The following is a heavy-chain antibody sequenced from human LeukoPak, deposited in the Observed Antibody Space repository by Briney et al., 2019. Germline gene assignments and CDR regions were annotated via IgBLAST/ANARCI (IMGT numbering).Heavy chain of an antibody. CDR2: IYTSGST. CDR3: ARGGITGSLFDP. Sequence: SETLSLTCTVSGGSISSGSYYWSWIRQPAGKGLEWIGRIYTSGSTNYNPSLKSRVTMSVDTSKNQFSLKLSSVTAADTAVYYCARGGITGSLFDPWAREPWSPSPQ. CDR1: GGSISSGSYY. V-gene: IGHV4-61*02. D-gene: IGHD1-14*01. J-gene: IGHJ5*02.